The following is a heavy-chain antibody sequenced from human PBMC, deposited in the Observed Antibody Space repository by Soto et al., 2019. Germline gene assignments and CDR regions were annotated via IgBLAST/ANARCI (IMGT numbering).Heavy chain of an antibody. CDR1: GGSFSGYY. D-gene: IGHD2-8*02. CDR3: ATTNWCHHWFDP. Sequence: QVQLQQWGAGLLKSSETLSLTCAVYGGSFSGYYWSWIRQSPVKGLEYIGEINHSGSASYNPSLKSRVTISVDTSKNQFSLKLSSVTAADTAVYYCATTNWCHHWFDPWGQGTLVTVSS. V-gene: IGHV4-34*01. CDR2: INHSGSA. J-gene: IGHJ5*02.